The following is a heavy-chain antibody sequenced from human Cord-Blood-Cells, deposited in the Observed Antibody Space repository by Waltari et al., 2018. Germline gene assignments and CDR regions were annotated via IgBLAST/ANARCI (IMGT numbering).Heavy chain of an antibody. V-gene: IGHV3-30-3*01. J-gene: IGHJ4*02. D-gene: IGHD1-26*01. CDR2: ISYDGSNK. CDR3: ARGKGSPFDY. Sequence: QVQLVESGGGVVQPGRSLRLSCAASGFTVSSYAMHWVRQAPGKGLEWVAVISYDGSNKYYADSVKGRFTISRDNSKNTLYLQMNSLRAEDTAVYYCARGKGSPFDYWGQGTLVTVSS. CDR1: GFTVSSYA.